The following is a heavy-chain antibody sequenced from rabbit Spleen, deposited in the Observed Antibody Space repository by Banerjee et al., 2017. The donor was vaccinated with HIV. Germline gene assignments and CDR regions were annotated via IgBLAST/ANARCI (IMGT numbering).Heavy chain of an antibody. Sequence: QSLEESGGDLVKPGASLTLTCTASGVSFSSNYYMCWVRQAPGKGLEWIACIYADNSGDTYYASWAKGRFTISKTSSTTVTLQMTSLTAADTATYFCARETSSGWGIVSFYFSLWGPGTLVTVS. D-gene: IGHD4-1*01. J-gene: IGHJ4*01. CDR1: GVSFSSNYY. CDR3: ARETSSGWGIVSFYFSL. V-gene: IGHV1S40*01. CDR2: IYADNSGDT.